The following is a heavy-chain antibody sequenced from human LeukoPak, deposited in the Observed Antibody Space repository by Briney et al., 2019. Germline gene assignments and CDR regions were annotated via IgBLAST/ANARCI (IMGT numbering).Heavy chain of an antibody. CDR2: IYYSGST. J-gene: IGHJ3*02. CDR1: GGSISSFY. Sequence: SETLSLTCTVSGGSISSFYWIWIRQPPGKALEWIGYIYYSGSTNYNPSLKSRVALSVDTSKNQFSLKLSSVTATDTALYYCARVSNDFSGNGAFDIWGQGTMVTVSS. D-gene: IGHD4-23*01. V-gene: IGHV4-59*01. CDR3: ARVSNDFSGNGAFDI.